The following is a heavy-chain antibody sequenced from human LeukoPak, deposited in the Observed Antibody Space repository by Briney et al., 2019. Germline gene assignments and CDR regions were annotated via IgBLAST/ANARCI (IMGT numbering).Heavy chain of an antibody. CDR1: GYTFTGYD. Sequence: ASVKVSCKASGYTFTGYDMHWVRQAPGQGLEWMGWINPNSGGTNYAQKFQGRVTMTRDTSISTAYMELSRLRSDDTAVYYCAREGKSGYYFNWFDPWGQGTLVTVSS. CDR3: AREGKSGYYFNWFDP. V-gene: IGHV1-2*02. CDR2: INPNSGGT. D-gene: IGHD3-22*01. J-gene: IGHJ5*02.